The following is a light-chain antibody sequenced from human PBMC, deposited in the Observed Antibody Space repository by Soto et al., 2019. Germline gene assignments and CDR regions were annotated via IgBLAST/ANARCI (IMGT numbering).Light chain of an antibody. CDR1: TSDVGSYNF. J-gene: IGLJ2*01. V-gene: IGLV2-23*02. CDR2: EDT. CDR3: CSYAGGSTFVV. Sequence: QSALTQPASVSGSPGQSITISCTGTTSDVGSYNFVSWYQQHPGKAPKLMIHEDTKRPSGVSNRLSGSESGNTASLTVSGRRAEDEADYYCCSYAGGSTFVVFGGGTTLTVL.